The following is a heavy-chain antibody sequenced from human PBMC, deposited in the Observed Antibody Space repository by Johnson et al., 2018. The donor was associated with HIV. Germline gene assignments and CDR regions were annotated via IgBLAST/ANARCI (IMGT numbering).Heavy chain of an antibody. J-gene: IGHJ3*02. V-gene: IGHV3-30*19. Sequence: QVLLVESGGGVVQPGRSLRLSCAASGFNFSSYGMHWVRQAPGKGLEWVAVISYDGSNEYYADSVKGRFTISRDNSKNTLFLQMNTLRAEDTAVYYCARDPSNSRGWLGDAFDIWGQWTMVTVSS. D-gene: IGHD2/OR15-2a*01. CDR3: ARDPSNSRGWLGDAFDI. CDR1: GFNFSSYG. CDR2: ISYDGSNE.